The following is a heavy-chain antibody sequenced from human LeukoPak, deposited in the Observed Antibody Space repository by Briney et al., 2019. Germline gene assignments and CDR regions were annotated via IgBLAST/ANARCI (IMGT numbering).Heavy chain of an antibody. V-gene: IGHV4-38-2*02. Sequence: SETLSLTCTVSGYSISSGYYWGWIRQPPGKGLEWIGSIYYSGSTYYNPSLKSRVTISVDTSKNQFSLKLSSVTAADTAVYYCARVLYYYDSSGFGPWGQGTLVTVSS. CDR2: IYYSGST. CDR1: GYSISSGYY. CDR3: ARVLYYYDSSGFGP. J-gene: IGHJ5*02. D-gene: IGHD3-22*01.